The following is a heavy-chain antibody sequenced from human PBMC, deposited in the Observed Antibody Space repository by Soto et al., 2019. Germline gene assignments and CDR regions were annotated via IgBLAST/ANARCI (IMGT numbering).Heavy chain of an antibody. CDR2: INAGNGNT. Sequence: ASVKVSCKASGYTFTSYAMHWVRQAPGQRLEWMGWINAGNGNTKYSQKFQGRVTITRDTSASTAYMELSSLRSEDTAVYYCARDPSTLNYDILTGDAFDYWGQGTLVTVSS. CDR1: GYTFTSYA. D-gene: IGHD3-9*01. V-gene: IGHV1-3*01. CDR3: ARDPSTLNYDILTGDAFDY. J-gene: IGHJ4*02.